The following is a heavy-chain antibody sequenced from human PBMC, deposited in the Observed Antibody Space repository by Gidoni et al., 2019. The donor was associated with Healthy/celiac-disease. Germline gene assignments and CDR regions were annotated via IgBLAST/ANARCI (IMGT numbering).Heavy chain of an antibody. J-gene: IGHJ3*02. CDR1: CGSISSYY. CDR2: IDYSGST. V-gene: IGHV4-59*07. CDR3: ARARDVGSSRTAFDI. Sequence: QVQLQASGPGLVTRSYTLSPTCAAACGSISSYYCSWPRQPPGKGLERIGYIDYSGSTNYNPSLKSRVTISVDTSKNQFSLKLSSVTAANTAVYYCARARDVGSSRTAFDIWGQGTMVTVSS. D-gene: IGHD6-13*01.